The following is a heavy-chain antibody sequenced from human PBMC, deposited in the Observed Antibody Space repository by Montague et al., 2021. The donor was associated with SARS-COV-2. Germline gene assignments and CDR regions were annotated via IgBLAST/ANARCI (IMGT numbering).Heavy chain of an antibody. CDR1: GDSISSYF. CDR2: FYHSGGT. V-gene: IGHV4-59*13. CDR3: ARSGAVPMD. Sequence: SETLSLTCTVSGDSISSYFWSWIRQSPGKGLEWIGYFYHSGGTKYNPSLKSRVNISVDTYKNQVSLKLSSVTTADTAVDYCARSGAVPMDWGQGTLVTVSS. D-gene: IGHD3-10*01. J-gene: IGHJ4*02.